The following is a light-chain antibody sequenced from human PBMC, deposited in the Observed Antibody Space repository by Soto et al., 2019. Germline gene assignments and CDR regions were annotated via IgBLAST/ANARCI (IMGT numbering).Light chain of an antibody. Sequence: QLVLTQQPSVSGAPGQRVTISCTGNSSNIGAGYDVHWYQQLPGTAPKLLIYGNSNRPSGVPDRFSGSKSGTSASLAITGLQAEDEADYYCQSYDRSLSGSVFGGGTKLTVL. CDR2: GNS. CDR3: QSYDRSLSGSV. J-gene: IGLJ2*01. CDR1: SSNIGAGYD. V-gene: IGLV1-40*01.